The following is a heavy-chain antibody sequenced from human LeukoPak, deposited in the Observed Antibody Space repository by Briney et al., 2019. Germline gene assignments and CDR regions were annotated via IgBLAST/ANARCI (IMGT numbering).Heavy chain of an antibody. J-gene: IGHJ4*02. V-gene: IGHV4-59*08. D-gene: IGHD4-23*01. CDR1: GGSISSYY. CDR2: FSYSGST. Sequence: SETLSLTCTVSGGSISSYYWSWIRQPPGKELEWIGYFSYSGSTNYNPSLKSRVTMSVDTSKNHFSLKVSSVTAADTAVYCCARQKGNFYFDYWGQGTLVTVSS. CDR3: ARQKGNFYFDY.